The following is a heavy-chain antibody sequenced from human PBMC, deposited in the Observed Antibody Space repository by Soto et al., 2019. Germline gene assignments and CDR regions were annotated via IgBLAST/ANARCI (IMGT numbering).Heavy chain of an antibody. Sequence: SETLSLTCTVSGGSISSYDWSWIRQPPGKGLEWVGYIYYSGSTNYNHYRKSRVTISVDTSKNQFSLKLSSVTAADTAVYYCARDRRSGGSRGTFDPWGQGTLVTVSS. J-gene: IGHJ5*02. CDR1: GGSISSYD. V-gene: IGHV4-59*01. CDR2: IYYSGST. D-gene: IGHD2-15*01. CDR3: ARDRRSGGSRGTFDP.